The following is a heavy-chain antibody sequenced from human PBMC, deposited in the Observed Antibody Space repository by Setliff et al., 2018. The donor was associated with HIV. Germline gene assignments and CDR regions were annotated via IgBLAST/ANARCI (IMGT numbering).Heavy chain of an antibody. Sequence: SETLSLTCTVSGGSITTTNWWTWIRQPPGKGLEWIGDIYHSGSSNYNPSLKTRVTISVDKSNNQFSLKLTSVTAADTAVYYCAARPAAEFFEHWGQGTLVTVSS. CDR2: IYHSGSS. J-gene: IGHJ4*02. CDR3: AARPAAEFFEH. CDR1: GGSITTTNW. D-gene: IGHD6-25*01. V-gene: IGHV4-4*02.